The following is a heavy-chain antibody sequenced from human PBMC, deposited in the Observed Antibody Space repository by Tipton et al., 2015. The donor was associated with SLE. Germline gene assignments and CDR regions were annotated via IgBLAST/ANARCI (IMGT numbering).Heavy chain of an antibody. CDR2: INHGENT. CDR3: ARAGELSLYLDY. V-gene: IGHV4/OR15-8*01. D-gene: IGHD3-16*02. Sequence: QLVQSGAELKKPGESLKISCRAAGYNFDTNWIAWVRQKPGKGLEWIGEINHGENTNYNPSLKSRVTISVETSKNQFSLKLTSVTAADTAVYYCARAGELSLYLDYWGQGALVTVSS. CDR1: AGYNFDTNW. J-gene: IGHJ4*02.